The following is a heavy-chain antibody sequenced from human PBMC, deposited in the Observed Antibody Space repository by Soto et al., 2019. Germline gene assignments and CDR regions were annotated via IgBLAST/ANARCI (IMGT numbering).Heavy chain of an antibody. CDR2: ITDSGGRT. J-gene: IGHJ3*02. V-gene: IGHV3-23*01. CDR1: GFTFSTYA. D-gene: IGHD3-22*01. CDR3: GKDGDDKRPPDAYDI. Sequence: EVQLLESGGGLVQPGGSLRLSCVASGFTFSTYAMTWVRQTPGKGLEWVSTITDSGGRTYYADSVKGRFTISRDNSKNTLCLQMNSLRAEDTAVYYCGKDGDDKRPPDAYDIWGQGTMVTVSS.